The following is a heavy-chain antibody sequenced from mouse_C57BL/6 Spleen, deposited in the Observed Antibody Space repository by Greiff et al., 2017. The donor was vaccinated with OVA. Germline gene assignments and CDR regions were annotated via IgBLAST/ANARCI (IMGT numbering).Heavy chain of an antibody. Sequence: VQLKQSGPELVKPGASVKISCKASGYSFTGYYMNWVKQSPEKSLEWIGEINPSTGGTTYNQKFKAKATLTVDKSSSTAYMQLKSLTSEDSAVYYCATTIVTTLDYWGQGTTLTVSS. V-gene: IGHV1-42*01. D-gene: IGHD2-5*01. CDR1: GYSFTGYY. CDR3: ATTIVTTLDY. J-gene: IGHJ2*01. CDR2: INPSTGGT.